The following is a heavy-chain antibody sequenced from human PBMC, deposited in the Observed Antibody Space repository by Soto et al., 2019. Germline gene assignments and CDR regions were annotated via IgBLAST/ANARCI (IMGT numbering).Heavy chain of an antibody. D-gene: IGHD6-13*01. V-gene: IGHV1-69*01. CDR3: AIRRHLYSSSWYTIYY. J-gene: IGHJ4*02. Sequence: QVQLVQSGAEVKKPGSSVKVSCKASGGTFSSYAISWVRQAPGQGLEWMGGIIPIFGTANYAPKFQGRVTITADESTSTAYMELSSLRSEDTAVYYCAIRRHLYSSSWYTIYYWGQGTLVTVSS. CDR1: GGTFSSYA. CDR2: IIPIFGTA.